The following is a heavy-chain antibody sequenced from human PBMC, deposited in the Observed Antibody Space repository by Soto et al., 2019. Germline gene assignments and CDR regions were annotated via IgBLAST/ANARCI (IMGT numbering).Heavy chain of an antibody. CDR2: INPRGGSI. Sequence: ASVKVSCKASGYTFTAYFMHWVRQAPGQGLEWMGIINPRGGSINYAQRFQGRIAMTWDTSTSTVYMELSRLRSDDTAVYYCARAPYSSSSFFFDFWRQRTPVTVSS. CDR1: GYTFTAYF. J-gene: IGHJ4*02. D-gene: IGHD6-6*01. V-gene: IGHV1-46*01. CDR3: ARAPYSSSSFFFDF.